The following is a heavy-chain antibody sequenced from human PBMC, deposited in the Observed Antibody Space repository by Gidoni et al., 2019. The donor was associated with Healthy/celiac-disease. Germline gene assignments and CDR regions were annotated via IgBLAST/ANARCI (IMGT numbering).Heavy chain of an antibody. Sequence: QVQLVESGGGVVQPGRSLRLSCAASGFTFSSYAMHWVRQAPGKGLEWVAVISYDGSKKYYADSVKGRFTISRDNSKNTLYLQMNSLRAEDTAVYYCARAYDILTGYSDYWGQGTLVTVSS. V-gene: IGHV3-30*04. D-gene: IGHD3-9*01. CDR2: ISYDGSKK. CDR1: GFTFSSYA. J-gene: IGHJ4*02. CDR3: ARAYDILTGYSDY.